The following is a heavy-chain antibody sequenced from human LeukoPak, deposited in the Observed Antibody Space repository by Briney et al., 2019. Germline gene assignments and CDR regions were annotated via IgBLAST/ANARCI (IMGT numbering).Heavy chain of an antibody. J-gene: IGHJ4*02. V-gene: IGHV4-4*07. CDR1: GFTFSDYY. D-gene: IGHD3-3*01. Sequence: LSCAASGFTFSDYYWSWIRQPAGKGLEWIGRIYTSGSTNYNPSLKSRVTMSVDTSKNQFSLKLSSVTAADTAVYYCARDLYYDFWSGYYTIDYWGQGTLVTVS. CDR2: IYTSGST. CDR3: ARDLYYDFWSGYYTIDY.